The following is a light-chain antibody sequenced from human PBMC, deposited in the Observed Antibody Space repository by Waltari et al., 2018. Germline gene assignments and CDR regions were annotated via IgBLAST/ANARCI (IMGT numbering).Light chain of an antibody. CDR1: QSVLYSSNNKNY. J-gene: IGKJ3*01. CDR2: WAS. Sequence: DIVMTQSPDSLAVSLGERATINCKSSQSVLYSSNNKNYLAWYQEKPVQPPELLIYWASTRESGVPDRFSGSGSGTDFTLTISSLQAEDVAVYYCQQYYSTPFTFGPGTKVDIK. CDR3: QQYYSTPFT. V-gene: IGKV4-1*01.